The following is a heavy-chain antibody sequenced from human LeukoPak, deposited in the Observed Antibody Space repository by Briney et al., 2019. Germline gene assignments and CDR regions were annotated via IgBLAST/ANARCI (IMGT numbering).Heavy chain of an antibody. J-gene: IGHJ4*02. V-gene: IGHV1-8*01. CDR1: GYTFNGYD. CDR2: MNPNTGDT. D-gene: IGHD1-26*01. CDR3: TRGSLSGSSRDY. Sequence: ASVRVSRKASGYTFNGYDINWVRQATGQGLEWMGWMNPNTGDTGYAQKFQGRVTMTRNTSIDTAYMELSGLKSEDTAVYYCTRGSLSGSSRDYWGQGTLVTVSS.